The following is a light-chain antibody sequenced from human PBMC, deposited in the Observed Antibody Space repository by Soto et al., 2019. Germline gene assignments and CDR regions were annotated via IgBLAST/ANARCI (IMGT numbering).Light chain of an antibody. V-gene: IGKV3-20*01. CDR3: QQYGTSPPT. J-gene: IGKJ1*01. Sequence: EIGLTQSLGTLSLSPGERATRTCKASQSVTSNFLAWYQRKPGRAPRLLIYGASYRATDIPYRFSGSGSGTDFTLTITRLEPEDFAVYYCQQYGTSPPTFGQGTKVEI. CDR2: GAS. CDR1: QSVTSNF.